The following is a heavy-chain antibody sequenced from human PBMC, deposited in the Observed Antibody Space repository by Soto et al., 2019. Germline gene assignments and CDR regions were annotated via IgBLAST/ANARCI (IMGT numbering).Heavy chain of an antibody. V-gene: IGHV1-8*01. Sequence: ASVKVSCKASGYTFTSYDINWVRQATGQGLEWMGWMNPNSGNTGYAQKFQGRVTMTRNTSISTAYMELSSLRSEDTAVYYCASSGSYSSGWTDAFDIWGQGTMVTVSS. D-gene: IGHD6-19*01. CDR2: MNPNSGNT. CDR1: GYTFTSYD. J-gene: IGHJ3*02. CDR3: ASSGSYSSGWTDAFDI.